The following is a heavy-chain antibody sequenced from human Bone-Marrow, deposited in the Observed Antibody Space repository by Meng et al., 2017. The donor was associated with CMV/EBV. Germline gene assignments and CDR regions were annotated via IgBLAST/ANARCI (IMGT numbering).Heavy chain of an antibody. J-gene: IGHJ3*02. V-gene: IGHV1-2*02. CDR3: ARMCGDGYNYFSFVSADALDI. D-gene: IGHD5-24*01. Sequence: ASVKVSCKASGYTFTGYYMHWVRQAPGQGLEWMGWINPNSGGTNYAQKFQGRVTMTRDTSISTAYMELSRLRSDDTAVYYCARMCGDGYNYFSFVSADALDIWGQGTMVTVSS. CDR2: INPNSGGT. CDR1: GYTFTGYY.